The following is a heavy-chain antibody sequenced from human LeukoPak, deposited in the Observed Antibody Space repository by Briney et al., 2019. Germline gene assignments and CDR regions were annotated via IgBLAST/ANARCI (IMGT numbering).Heavy chain of an antibody. D-gene: IGHD6-13*01. CDR2: IHPSSGST. CDR1: GYTFTNYY. V-gene: IGHV1-46*01. CDR3: AREYSNSQFDY. J-gene: IGHJ4*02. Sequence: ASVKVSCKASGYTFTNYYIHWVRQAPGQGLEWMAIIHPSSGSTSYAQKFQGRVTMTRDTSTSTVYMELSSLRSEDTAMYYCAREYSNSQFDYWGQGTLVTVSS.